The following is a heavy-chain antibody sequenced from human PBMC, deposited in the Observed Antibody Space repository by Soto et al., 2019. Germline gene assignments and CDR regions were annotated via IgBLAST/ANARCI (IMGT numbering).Heavy chain of an antibody. J-gene: IGHJ4*02. CDR3: ARGAQGFFPVSGIYFYFDH. V-gene: IGHV1-2*02. CDR1: GYIFTDHR. D-gene: IGHD3-22*01. Sequence: ASVKVACKTSGYIFTDHRIHWVRQSPGQGLQWVGWVHPDSGGTNVAQAFQDRVTMTADTSITTAYMDLARLLPDDTAIFYCARGAQGFFPVSGIYFYFDHWGQGTPVTVSS. CDR2: VHPDSGGT.